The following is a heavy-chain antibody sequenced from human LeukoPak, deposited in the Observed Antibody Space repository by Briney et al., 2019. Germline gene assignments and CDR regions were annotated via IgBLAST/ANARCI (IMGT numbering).Heavy chain of an antibody. Sequence: SETLSLTCTVSGAFSSRFYWSWVRQSPGKGLEWIGNIFCSGHSNYNPSLTGRVTISPDTSKSQFSLKVTSVTAADTALYYCARIDPLGYFDQWGQGTLVTVSS. V-gene: IGHV4-59*13. CDR1: GAFSSRFY. CDR2: IFCSGHS. CDR3: ARIDPLGYFDQ. J-gene: IGHJ4*02.